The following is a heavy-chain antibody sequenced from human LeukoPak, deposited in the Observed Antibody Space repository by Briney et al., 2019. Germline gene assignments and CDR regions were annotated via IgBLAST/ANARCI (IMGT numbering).Heavy chain of an antibody. J-gene: IGHJ6*02. CDR1: GFTFSSYA. D-gene: IGHD3-9*01. V-gene: IGHV3-23*01. Sequence: GGSLRLSCAASGFTFSSYAMSWVRQAPGKGLEWVSAISGSGGSTNYADSVKGRFTISRDNSKNTLYLQMNSLRAEDTAVYYCAKGMGTYDILTGYYFDYYYGMDVWGQGTTVTVSS. CDR3: AKGMGTYDILTGYYFDYYYGMDV. CDR2: ISGSGGST.